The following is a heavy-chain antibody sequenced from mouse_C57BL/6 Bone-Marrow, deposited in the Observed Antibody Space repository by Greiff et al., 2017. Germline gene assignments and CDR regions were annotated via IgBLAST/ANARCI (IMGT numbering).Heavy chain of an antibody. Sequence: QVQLKESGAELVKPGASVKISCKASGYAFSSYWMNWVKQRPGKGLEWIGQIYPGDGDTNYNGKFKGKATLTADKSSSTAYMQLSSLTSEDSAVXFCAGGSRGDWYFDVWGTGTTVTVSS. J-gene: IGHJ1*03. CDR2: IYPGDGDT. V-gene: IGHV1-80*01. CDR3: AGGSRGDWYFDV. D-gene: IGHD1-1*01. CDR1: GYAFSSYW.